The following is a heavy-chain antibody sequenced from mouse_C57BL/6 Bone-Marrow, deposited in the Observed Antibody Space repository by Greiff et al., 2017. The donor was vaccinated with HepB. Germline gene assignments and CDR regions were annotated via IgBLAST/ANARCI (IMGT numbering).Heavy chain of an antibody. CDR2: TFYSGIT. CDR1: GFSINSDCY. V-gene: IGHV3-3*01. J-gene: IGHJ2*01. CDR3: ARERSLYYEGY. Sequence: EVKLVESGPSLVRPSQTLSLTCTVTGFSINSDCYWIWIRQFPGNKLEYIGYTFYSGITYYNPSLESRTYITRDPSKNQFSLKLSSVTTEDTATYDCARERSLYYEGYWGQGTTLTVSS. D-gene: IGHD2-4*01.